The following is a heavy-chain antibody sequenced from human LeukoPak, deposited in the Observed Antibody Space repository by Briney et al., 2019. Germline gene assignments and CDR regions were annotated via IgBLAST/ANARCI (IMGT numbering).Heavy chain of an antibody. Sequence: GGSLRLSCAASGFVVSSKYMTWVRLAPGRGPEWVSLMLQGGSTYYADSVKGRFTISRDNSKNTLYLQMNSLRDEDTAVYYCARDASSSTLPGGFDPWGQGTLVTVSS. D-gene: IGHD2-2*01. V-gene: IGHV3-53*01. CDR2: MLQGGST. CDR3: ARDASSSTLPGGFDP. J-gene: IGHJ5*02. CDR1: GFVVSSKY.